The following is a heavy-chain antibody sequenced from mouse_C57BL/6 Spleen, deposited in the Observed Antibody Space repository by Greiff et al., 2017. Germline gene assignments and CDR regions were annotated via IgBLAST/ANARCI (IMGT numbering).Heavy chain of an antibody. CDR2: ISSGGSYT. CDR3: ARCTTVVGPDV. Sequence: EVQLQESGGDLVKPGGSLKLSCAASGFTFSSYGMSWVRQTPDKRLEWVATISSGGSYTYYPDSVKGRFTISRDNANNTLYLQMSSLKSEDTAMYYCARCTTVVGPDVWGTGTTVTVAS. D-gene: IGHD1-1*01. V-gene: IGHV5-6*01. CDR1: GFTFSSYG. J-gene: IGHJ1*03.